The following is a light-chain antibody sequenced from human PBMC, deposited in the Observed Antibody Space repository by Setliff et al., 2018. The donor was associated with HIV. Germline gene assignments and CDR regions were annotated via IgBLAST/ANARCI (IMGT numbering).Light chain of an antibody. J-gene: IGLJ1*01. CDR1: SSDVGGYSH. CDR3: SSYAITNTLP. CDR2: EVR. Sequence: QSVLTQPASVSGSPGQSITISCTGTSSDVGGYSHVSWYQQHPAKAPKLILYEVRNRPSGVSNRFSGSKAGNTSYLTISGLQAEDEADYYCSSYAITNTLPFGTGTKGTV. V-gene: IGLV2-14*01.